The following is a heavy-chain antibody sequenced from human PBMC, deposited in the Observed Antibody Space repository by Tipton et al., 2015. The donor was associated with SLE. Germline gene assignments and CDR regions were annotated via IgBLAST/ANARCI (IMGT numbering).Heavy chain of an antibody. J-gene: IGHJ4*02. CDR2: ISSDGSNK. Sequence: SLRLSCATSGFIFNSYGMHWVRQAPGKGLEWVALISSDGSNKYYADSVKGRFTISRDNAKNSLYLQMNSLRAEDTAVYYCARSLDSSGTFDYWGQGTLVTVSS. CDR3: ARSLDSSGTFDY. D-gene: IGHD3-22*01. V-gene: IGHV3-30*12. CDR1: GFIFNSYG.